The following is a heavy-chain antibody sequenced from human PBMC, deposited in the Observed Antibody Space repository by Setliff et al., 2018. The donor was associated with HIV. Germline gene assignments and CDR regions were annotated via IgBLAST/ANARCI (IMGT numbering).Heavy chain of an antibody. D-gene: IGHD3-10*01. Sequence: LSLTCSVSGGSISTTSYYWGWVRQPPGKGLEWIGIIYYRGSAYYDLSLKSRVTLSVDTSKNSFSLNLTSVTAADTAVYFCARARGPPLPVLDLWGQGTLVTVSS. CDR2: IYYRGSA. J-gene: IGHJ5*02. CDR1: GGSISTTSYY. CDR3: ARARGPPLPVLDL. V-gene: IGHV4-39*07.